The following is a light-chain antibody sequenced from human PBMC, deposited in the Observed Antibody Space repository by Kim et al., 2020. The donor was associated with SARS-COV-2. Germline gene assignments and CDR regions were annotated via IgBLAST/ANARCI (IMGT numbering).Light chain of an antibody. CDR3: QQYSNFPFT. CDR2: DAS. J-gene: IGKJ2*01. V-gene: IGKV1-5*01. Sequence: SASVGDRVTITCRASQSIGRWLAWYQQKPGKAPKLLIYDASSLESGVPSRFSGSGSGTEFTLTVTSLLPDDFATYYCQQYSNFPFTFGPGTKLEI. CDR1: QSIGRW.